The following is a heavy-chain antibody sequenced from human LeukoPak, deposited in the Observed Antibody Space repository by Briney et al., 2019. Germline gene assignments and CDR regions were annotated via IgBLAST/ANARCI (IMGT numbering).Heavy chain of an antibody. D-gene: IGHD3-10*01. J-gene: IGHJ6*03. CDR2: ISYDGSNK. CDR3: AKEYGSGSYYYYYMDV. Sequence: GGSLRLSCAASGFTFSSYAMHWVRQAPGKGLEWVAVISYDGSNKYYADSVKGRFTISRDNSKNTLYLQMNSLRAEDTAVYYCAKEYGSGSYYYYYMDVWGKGTTVTISS. CDR1: GFTFSSYA. V-gene: IGHV3-30*04.